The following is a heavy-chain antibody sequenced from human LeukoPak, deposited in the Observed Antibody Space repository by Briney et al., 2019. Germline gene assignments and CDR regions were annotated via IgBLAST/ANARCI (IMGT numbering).Heavy chain of an antibody. CDR1: GDSISSSRYY. CDR2: IYYSGTT. CDR3: ARHHAHYFYYMAV. Sequence: SETLSLTCTVSGDSISSSRYYWGWIRQPPGKGLEWIGSIYYSGTTYYTPSLKSRVSISVDTSKNQFSLRLNSPTATDTAVYYCARHHAHYFYYMAVWGKGTTVIVSS. V-gene: IGHV4-39*01. J-gene: IGHJ6*03.